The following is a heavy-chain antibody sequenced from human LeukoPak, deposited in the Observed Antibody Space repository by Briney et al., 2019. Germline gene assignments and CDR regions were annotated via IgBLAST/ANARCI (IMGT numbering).Heavy chain of an antibody. CDR2: INGDGRNI. V-gene: IGHV3-74*01. D-gene: IGHD3-3*01. CDR3: ARALNYDFWSGYFGY. Sequence: GGSLRLSCVASGFTFSSYWMHWVRQDPRKGLVWVSRINGDGRNINYADSVRGRFTISRDNAKNTLYLQMNTLRVEDTAVYYCARALNYDFWSGYFGYWGQGTLVTVSS. J-gene: IGHJ4*02. CDR1: GFTFSSYW.